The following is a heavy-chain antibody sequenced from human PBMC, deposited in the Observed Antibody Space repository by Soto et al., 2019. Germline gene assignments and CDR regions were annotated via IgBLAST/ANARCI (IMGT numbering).Heavy chain of an antibody. CDR3: AWDFSRSYYTTYFQH. CDR1: GYTFTSYG. Sequence: ASVKVSCKASGYTFTSYGISWVRQAPGQGLEWMGWISAYNGNTNYAQKLQGRVTMTTDTSTSTAYMELRSLRSDDTAVYYCAWDFSRSYYTTYFQHRGQGTLVTVSS. J-gene: IGHJ1*01. CDR2: ISAYNGNT. V-gene: IGHV1-18*01. D-gene: IGHD1-26*01.